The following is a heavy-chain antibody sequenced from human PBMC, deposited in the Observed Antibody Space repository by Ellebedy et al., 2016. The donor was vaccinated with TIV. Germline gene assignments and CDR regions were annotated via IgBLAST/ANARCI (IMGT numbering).Heavy chain of an antibody. V-gene: IGHV4-39*07. D-gene: IGHD3-3*01. CDR1: GGSISSSSYY. Sequence: MPSETLSLTCTVSGGSISSSSYYWGWIRQPPGKGLEWIGTIYYSWSTFYNPSFKSRVTISVDTSKNPFSLKLSSVTAADTAVYYCARVLRGGSNGDYFDYWGQGTQVTASS. CDR2: IYYSWST. J-gene: IGHJ4*02. CDR3: ARVLRGGSNGDYFDY.